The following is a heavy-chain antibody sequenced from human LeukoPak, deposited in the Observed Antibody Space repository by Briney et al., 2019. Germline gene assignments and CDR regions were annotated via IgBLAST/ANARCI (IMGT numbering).Heavy chain of an antibody. CDR1: GYTFTSYD. CDR2: MNPNSGNT. CDR3: ARGLSRAPDYYDSSGYQDY. V-gene: IGHV1-8*01. J-gene: IGHJ4*02. D-gene: IGHD3-22*01. Sequence: ASVKVSCKASGYTFTSYDINWVRQAPGQGLEWMGWMNPNSGNTGYAQKFQGRVTMTRNTSISTAYMELSSLRSEDTAVYHCARGLSRAPDYYDSSGYQDYWGQGTLVTVSS.